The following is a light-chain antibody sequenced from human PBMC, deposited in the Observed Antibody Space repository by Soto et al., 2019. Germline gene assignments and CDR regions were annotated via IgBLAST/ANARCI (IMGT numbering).Light chain of an antibody. CDR1: QSIRKY. CDR2: DAS. Sequence: DIQMTQSPSSLSASVGDTVTIACRASQSIRKYLNWYQQKPGKAPKLLIYDASSLESGVPSRFSGSGSGTEFTLTISSLQPDDFATYYCQQYETFSGTFGPGTKVDTK. V-gene: IGKV1-5*01. J-gene: IGKJ1*01. CDR3: QQYETFSGT.